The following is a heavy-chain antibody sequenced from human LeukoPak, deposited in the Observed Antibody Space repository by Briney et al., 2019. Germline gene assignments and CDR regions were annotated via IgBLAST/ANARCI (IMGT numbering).Heavy chain of an antibody. CDR3: ARDRGDILSGLYMDV. D-gene: IGHD3-9*01. J-gene: IGHJ6*03. CDR2: ISAYNGHT. Sequence: GASVKVSCKASGYTFTRYGVSWVRQAPGQGLECMGWISAYNGHTNYAQKFQGRVTMTTDTSTSTASMELRSLRSDDTAMYYCARDRGDILSGLYMDVWGKGTTVTVSS. CDR1: GYTFTRYG. V-gene: IGHV1-18*01.